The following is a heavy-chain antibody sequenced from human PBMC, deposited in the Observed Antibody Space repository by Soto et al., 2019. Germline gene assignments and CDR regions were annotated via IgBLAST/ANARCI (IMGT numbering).Heavy chain of an antibody. CDR3: ARKLGKSAFDI. Sequence: SQTLSLTCAISGDSVSSNSVAWNWIRQSPSRGLEWLGRTYYRSKWYNDYAVSVKSRITINPDTSKNQFSLQLNSMTPEDTAVYYCARKLGKSAFDIWGQGTMVTVSS. V-gene: IGHV6-1*01. D-gene: IGHD7-27*01. CDR2: TYYRSKWYN. J-gene: IGHJ3*02. CDR1: GDSVSSNSVA.